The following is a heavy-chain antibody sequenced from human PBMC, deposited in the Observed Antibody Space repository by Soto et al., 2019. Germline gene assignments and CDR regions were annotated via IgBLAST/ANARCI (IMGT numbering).Heavy chain of an antibody. D-gene: IGHD3-9*01. V-gene: IGHV4-59*01. CDR3: ARDRKGSNGLTDY. Sequence: SETLSLTCTVSGGSINGYYWTWIRQPPGKGLEWIGFIYYSGSTNYNPSLQSRVTISLDTYKNQFSLNLSSVTAADTAMYYCARDRKGSNGLTDYWGQGVLVTVSS. CDR1: GGSINGYY. CDR2: IYYSGST. J-gene: IGHJ4*02.